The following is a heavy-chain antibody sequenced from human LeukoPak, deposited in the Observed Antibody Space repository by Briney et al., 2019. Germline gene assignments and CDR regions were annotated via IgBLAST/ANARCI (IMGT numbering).Heavy chain of an antibody. CDR2: INPNSGGT. Sequence: ASVKVSCKASGYTFTGYYMHWVRQAPGQGLEWMGWINPNSGGTNYAQKFQGRVTMTRDTSISTAYMELSRLRSDDTAVYYCARDYDFWSGYFDFDYWGPGTLVTVSS. D-gene: IGHD3-3*01. J-gene: IGHJ4*02. CDR3: ARDYDFWSGYFDFDY. CDR1: GYTFTGYY. V-gene: IGHV1-2*02.